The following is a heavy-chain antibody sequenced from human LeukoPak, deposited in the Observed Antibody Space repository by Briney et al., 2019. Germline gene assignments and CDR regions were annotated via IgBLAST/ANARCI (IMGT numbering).Heavy chain of an antibody. CDR3: ARVTYYYDSSGYYADAFDI. CDR1: GFTFSSYW. V-gene: IGHV3-7*01. Sequence: GGSLRLSCAASGFTFSSYWMSWLRQAPGKGLEWVANIKQDGSEKYYVDSVKGRFTISRDNAKNSLYLQMNSLRAEDTAVYYCARVTYYYDSSGYYADAFDIWGQGTMVTVSS. D-gene: IGHD3-22*01. J-gene: IGHJ3*02. CDR2: IKQDGSEK.